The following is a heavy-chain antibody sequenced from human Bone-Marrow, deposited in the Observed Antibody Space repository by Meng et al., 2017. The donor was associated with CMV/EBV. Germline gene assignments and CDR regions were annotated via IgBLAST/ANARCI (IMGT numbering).Heavy chain of an antibody. CDR3: ARLANSEYSDD. CDR1: GGSVSSGSYY. CDR2: SYYSGST. Sequence: SETLSLTCTVSGGSVSSGSYYWSWIRQPPGKGLEWIGYSYYSGSTNYNLSLKSRVTISVDTYKNQFSLKLSSVTAADSAVYCGARLANSEYSDDWGQGTLVTVSS. J-gene: IGHJ4*02. V-gene: IGHV4-61*01. D-gene: IGHD6-6*01.